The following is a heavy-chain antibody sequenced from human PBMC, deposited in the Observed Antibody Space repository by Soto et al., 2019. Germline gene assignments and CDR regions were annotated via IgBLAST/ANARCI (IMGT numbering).Heavy chain of an antibody. CDR1: GDTFNFYS. D-gene: IGHD3-10*01. V-gene: IGHV1-69*02. J-gene: IGHJ4*02. Sequence: QVQLVQSGAEVKSAGSSVKVSCKASGDTFNFYSINWVRQAPGLGLEWVGRVNPILSMSNYAQRFQGRVRMTADKSTVTAYMELRSLRSEDTAIYYCASNYGSGYRAFDSWGQGALVTVSS. CDR2: VNPILSMS. CDR3: ASNYGSGYRAFDS.